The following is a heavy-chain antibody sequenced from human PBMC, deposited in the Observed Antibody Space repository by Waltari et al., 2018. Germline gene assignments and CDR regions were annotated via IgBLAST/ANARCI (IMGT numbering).Heavy chain of an antibody. J-gene: IGHJ4*02. V-gene: IGHV3-7*02. Sequence: EVQLVESGGGLVQPGGSLRLSCAASGFPFSSYWMSWVRQAPGKGLEWVANIKQDGSEKYYVDSVKGRFTISRDNAKNSLYLQMNSLRAEDTAVYYCASTRSGYWGQGTLVTVSS. CDR3: ASTRSGY. CDR1: GFPFSSYW. CDR2: IKQDGSEK. D-gene: IGHD2-15*01.